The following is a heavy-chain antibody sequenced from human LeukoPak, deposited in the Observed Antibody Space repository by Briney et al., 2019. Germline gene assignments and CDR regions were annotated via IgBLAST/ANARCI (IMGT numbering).Heavy chain of an antibody. CDR3: ARDGLIQLWLPVSSSSYMDV. CDR1: GFTFTDSY. V-gene: IGHV3-11*06. Sequence: GGSLRLSCAASGFTFTDSYMTWVRQAPGKGLEWLSYISGSGDDTNYADSVRGRFTISRDNAKNSLYLQMNSLRAEDTAVYYCARDGLIQLWLPVSSSSYMDVWGKGTTVTVSS. CDR2: ISGSGDDT. J-gene: IGHJ6*03. D-gene: IGHD5-18*01.